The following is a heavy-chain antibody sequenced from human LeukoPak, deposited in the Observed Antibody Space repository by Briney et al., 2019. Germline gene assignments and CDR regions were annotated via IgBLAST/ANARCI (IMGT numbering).Heavy chain of an antibody. CDR2: ISYDGSNK. CDR3: ARDHPPVGDRYDSSGYYPY. D-gene: IGHD3-22*01. J-gene: IGHJ4*02. V-gene: IGHV3-30*04. CDR1: GFTFSSYA. Sequence: GGSLRLSCAASGFTFSSYAMHWVRQAPGKGLEWVAVISYDGSNKYYADSVKGRFTISRDNSKNTLYLQMNSLRAEDTAVYYCARDHPPVGDRYDSSGYYPYWGQGTLVTVSS.